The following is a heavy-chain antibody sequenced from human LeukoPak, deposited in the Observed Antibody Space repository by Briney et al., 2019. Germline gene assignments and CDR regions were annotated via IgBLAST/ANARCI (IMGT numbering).Heavy chain of an antibody. D-gene: IGHD5-18*01. CDR3: ARSSLQLALDY. Sequence: PGGSLRLSCAASGFTFSNYAMSWVRQAPGKGLEWVSAINDRGGAKFYADSVKGRFTISRDNSKNTLYLQMNSLRAEDTAVYYCARSSLQLALDYWGQGTLVTVSS. J-gene: IGHJ4*02. CDR1: GFTFSNYA. V-gene: IGHV3-23*01. CDR2: INDRGGAK.